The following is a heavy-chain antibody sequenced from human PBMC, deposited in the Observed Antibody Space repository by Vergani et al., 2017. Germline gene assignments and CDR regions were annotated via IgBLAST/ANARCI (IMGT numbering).Heavy chain of an antibody. D-gene: IGHD2-21*02. V-gene: IGHV3-21*01. J-gene: IGHJ5*02. CDR3: VKLTYCGGDCYLPFDP. CDR2: ISSSSSYT. Sequence: EVQLVESGGGLVKPGGSLRLSCAASGFTFSSYSMNWVRQAPGKGLEWVSSISSSSSYTNYADSVKGRFTISRDNAKNSLYLQMNSLRAEDTAVYYCVKLTYCGGDCYLPFDPWSQGTLVTVSS. CDR1: GFTFSSYS.